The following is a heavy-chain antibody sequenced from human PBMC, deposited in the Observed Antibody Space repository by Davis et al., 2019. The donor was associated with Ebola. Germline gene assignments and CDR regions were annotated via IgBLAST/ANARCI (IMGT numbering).Heavy chain of an antibody. CDR2: ISYDGSNK. Sequence: PGGSLRLSCAASGFTFSSYAMHWVRQAPGKGLEWVAVISYDGSNKYYADSVKGRFTISRDNSKNTLYLQMNSLRAEDTAVYYCARGLTIWGSYRYRHLDYWGQGTLVTVSS. J-gene: IGHJ4*02. CDR3: ARGLTIWGSYRYRHLDY. D-gene: IGHD3-16*02. CDR1: GFTFSSYA. V-gene: IGHV3-30*04.